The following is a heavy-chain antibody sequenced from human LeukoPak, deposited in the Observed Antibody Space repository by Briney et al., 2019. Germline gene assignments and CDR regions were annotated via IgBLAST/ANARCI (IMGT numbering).Heavy chain of an antibody. CDR3: AKVRVVFNWNYAYYFDD. D-gene: IGHD1-7*01. CDR2: ISYDGSNQ. J-gene: IGHJ4*02. Sequence: GGSLRLSCAASGFSFDDYGMSWVRQAPGKGLEWVALISYDGSNQYYADSVKGRFTISRDNSENTLSLQMNSLRAEDTAVYYCAKVRVVFNWNYAYYFDDWGQGTLVTVSS. CDR1: GFSFDDYG. V-gene: IGHV3-30*18.